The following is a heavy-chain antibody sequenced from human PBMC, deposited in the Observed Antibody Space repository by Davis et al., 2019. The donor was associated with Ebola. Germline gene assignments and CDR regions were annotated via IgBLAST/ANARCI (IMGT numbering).Heavy chain of an antibody. CDR3: ARGGYYASGSYYQGDY. D-gene: IGHD3-10*01. J-gene: IGHJ4*02. Sequence: PGGSLRLSCAASGFTFSSYWMSWVRQAPGKGLEWVANIKQDGSVKYYVDSVKGRFTISRDNAKNSLYLQMNSLRAEDTAVYYCARGGYYASGSYYQGDYWGQGTLVTVSS. CDR2: IKQDGSVK. V-gene: IGHV3-7*01. CDR1: GFTFSSYW.